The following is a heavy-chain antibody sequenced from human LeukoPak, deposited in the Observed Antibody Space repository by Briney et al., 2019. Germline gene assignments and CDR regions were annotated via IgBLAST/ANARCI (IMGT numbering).Heavy chain of an antibody. CDR2: ISSSSSYI. J-gene: IGHJ4*02. V-gene: IGHV3-21*01. CDR1: GFTFSSYS. Sequence: GGSLRLSCAASGFTFSSYSMNWVRQAPGKGLEWVSSISSSSSYIYYADSVKGRFTISRDNAKNSLYPQMNSLRAEDTAVYYCARDGEGVGGFYYWGQGTLVTVSS. D-gene: IGHD2-21*01. CDR3: ARDGEGVGGFYY.